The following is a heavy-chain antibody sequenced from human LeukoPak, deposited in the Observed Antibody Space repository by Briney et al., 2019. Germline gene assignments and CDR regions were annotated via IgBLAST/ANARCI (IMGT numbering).Heavy chain of an antibody. Sequence: GGSLRLSCAASGFTFSSYAMHWVRRAPGKGLEWVAVISYDGSNKYYADSVKGRFTISRDNSKNTLYLQMNSLRAEDTAVYYCARDLVTWIQLWLSYYYYGMDVWGQGTTVTVSS. D-gene: IGHD5-18*01. CDR3: ARDLVTWIQLWLSYYYYGMDV. J-gene: IGHJ6*02. V-gene: IGHV3-30*04. CDR1: GFTFSSYA. CDR2: ISYDGSNK.